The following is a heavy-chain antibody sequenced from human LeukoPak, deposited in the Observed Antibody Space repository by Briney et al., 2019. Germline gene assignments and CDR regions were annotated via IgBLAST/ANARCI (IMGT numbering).Heavy chain of an antibody. J-gene: IGHJ2*01. V-gene: IGHV4-34*01. CDR2: INHSGST. CDR1: GGSFSGYY. D-gene: IGHD3-3*01. Sequence: SETLSLTCAVYGGSFSGYYWSWIRQPPGKGLEWIGEINHSGSTNYNPSLKSRVTISVDTSKNQFSLKLSSVTAADTAVYYCARAQNDFWSGYHYWYFDLWGRGTLVTVSS. CDR3: ARAQNDFWSGYHYWYFDL.